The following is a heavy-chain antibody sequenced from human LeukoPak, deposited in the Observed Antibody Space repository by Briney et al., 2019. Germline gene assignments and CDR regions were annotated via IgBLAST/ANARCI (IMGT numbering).Heavy chain of an antibody. CDR1: GGSFSGYY. J-gene: IGHJ4*02. Sequence: SETLSLTCAVYGGSFSGYYWSWIRQPPGKGLEWIGEINHSGSTNYNPSLKSRVTISVDTSKTQFSLKLSSVTAADTAVYYWARASGRVTIFGVVRPFVYWGQGTLVTVSS. CDR3: ARASGRVTIFGVVRPFVY. V-gene: IGHV4-34*01. D-gene: IGHD3-3*01. CDR2: INHSGST.